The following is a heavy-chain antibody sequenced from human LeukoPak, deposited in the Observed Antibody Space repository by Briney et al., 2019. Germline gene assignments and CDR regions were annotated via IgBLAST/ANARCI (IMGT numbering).Heavy chain of an antibody. D-gene: IGHD2-15*01. CDR2: INPNSGGT. CDR3: AGDLSPCSGGSCYSY. CDR1: GYTFTGYY. V-gene: IGHV1-2*06. Sequence: ASVKVSCKASGYTFTGYYMHWVRQAPGQGLEWMGRINPNSGGTNHVQKFQGRVTMTRDTSISTAYMELGRLTSDDTAVYYCAGDLSPCSGGSCYSYWGQGTLVTVSS. J-gene: IGHJ4*02.